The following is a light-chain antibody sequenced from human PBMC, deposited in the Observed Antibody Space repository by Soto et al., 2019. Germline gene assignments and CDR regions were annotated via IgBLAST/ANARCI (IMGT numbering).Light chain of an antibody. CDR2: KAS. CDR3: QQYNSYSPWT. V-gene: IGKV1-5*03. CDR1: QSISSW. J-gene: IGKJ1*01. Sequence: DIQMTQSPSTLSASVGDRFTITCRASQSISSWLAWYQQKPGKAPKLLIYKASSLESGVPSRFSGSGSGTAFTLTISSLQPDDFATYYCQQYNSYSPWTFGQGTKVEIK.